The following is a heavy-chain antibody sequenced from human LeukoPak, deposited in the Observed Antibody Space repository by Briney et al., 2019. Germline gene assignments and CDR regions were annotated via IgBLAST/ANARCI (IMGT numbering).Heavy chain of an antibody. D-gene: IGHD7-27*01. V-gene: IGHV4-61*02. J-gene: IGHJ4*02. CDR1: GGSISSGSYY. Sequence: SETLSLTCTVSGGSISSGSYYWSWIRQPAGKGLEWTGRIYTSGSTNYNPSLKSRVTISVDTSKNQFSLKLSSVTAADTAVYYCAGTLGNWGQGTLVTVSS. CDR3: AGTLGN. CDR2: IYTSGST.